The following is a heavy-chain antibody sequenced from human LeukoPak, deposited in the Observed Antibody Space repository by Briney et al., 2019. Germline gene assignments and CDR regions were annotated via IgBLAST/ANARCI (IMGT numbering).Heavy chain of an antibody. Sequence: PGGSLTLSCAVSGFTFDDYAMHWARQAPGKGLEWVSLISGYGRSTYYADSVKGRFTISRDNSKNSLYLQMNNLRTEDTALYYCAKDIWPGWWLQLDYWGQGTLVTVSS. D-gene: IGHD5-24*01. V-gene: IGHV3-43*02. CDR3: AKDIWPGWWLQLDY. CDR1: GFTFDDYA. CDR2: ISGYGRST. J-gene: IGHJ4*02.